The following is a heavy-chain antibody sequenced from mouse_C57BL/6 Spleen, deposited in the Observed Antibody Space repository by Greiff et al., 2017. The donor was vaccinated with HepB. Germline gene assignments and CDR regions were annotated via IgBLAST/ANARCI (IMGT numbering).Heavy chain of an antibody. CDR2: ISSGGSYT. V-gene: IGHV5-6*02. Sequence: DVKLVESGGDLVKPGGSLKLSCAASGFTFSSYGMSWVRQTPDKRLEWVATISSGGSYTYYPDSVKGRFTISRDNAKNTLYLQMSSLKSEDTAMYYCARATGTGFAYWGQGTLVTVSA. D-gene: IGHD4-1*02. J-gene: IGHJ3*01. CDR1: GFTFSSYG. CDR3: ARATGTGFAY.